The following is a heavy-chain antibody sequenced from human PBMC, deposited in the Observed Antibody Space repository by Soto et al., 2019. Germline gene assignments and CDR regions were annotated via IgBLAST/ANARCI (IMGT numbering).Heavy chain of an antibody. D-gene: IGHD3-10*01. CDR3: ANDLSPLLGGSGSYYRKRIFDY. CDR2: ISGSGGST. V-gene: IGHV3-23*01. CDR1: GFTFSSYA. Sequence: GGSLRLSCAASGFTFSSYAMSWVRQAPGKGLEWVSAISGSGGSTYYADSVMGRFTISRDNSKNTLYLQMNSLRAEDTDVYYCANDLSPLLGGSGSYYRKRIFDYLGQGNLVAFSS. J-gene: IGHJ4*02.